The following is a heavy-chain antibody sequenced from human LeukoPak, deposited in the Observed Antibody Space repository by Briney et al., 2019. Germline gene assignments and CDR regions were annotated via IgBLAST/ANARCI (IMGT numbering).Heavy chain of an antibody. D-gene: IGHD5-12*01. CDR2: INHSGST. J-gene: IGHJ4*02. Sequence: PGGSLRLSCAASGFTFRSYGMHWVRQAPGKGLEWIGEINHSGSTNYNPSLKSRVTISVDTSKNQFSLKLSSVTAADTAMYYCAKSNGYGLIDYWGQGTLVTVSS. CDR1: GFTFRSYG. V-gene: IGHV4-34*08. CDR3: AKSNGYGLIDY.